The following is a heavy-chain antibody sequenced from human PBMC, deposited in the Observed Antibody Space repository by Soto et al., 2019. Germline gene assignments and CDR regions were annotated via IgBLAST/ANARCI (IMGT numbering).Heavy chain of an antibody. V-gene: IGHV3-23*01. CDR1: GFPFSSYA. D-gene: IGHD2-15*01. Sequence: GSLRLSCAASGFPFSSYAMSWVRQAPGKGLEWVSAISGSGGSKYYADSVKGRFTISRDNSKNTLYLQMNSLRAEDTAVYYCAKTQGQIIVVVVAATPPGFDYWGQGTLVTVSS. J-gene: IGHJ4*02. CDR2: ISGSGGSK. CDR3: AKTQGQIIVVVVAATPPGFDY.